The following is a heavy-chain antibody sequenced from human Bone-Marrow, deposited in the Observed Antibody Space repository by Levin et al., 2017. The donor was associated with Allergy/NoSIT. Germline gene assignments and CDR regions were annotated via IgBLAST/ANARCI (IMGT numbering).Heavy chain of an antibody. J-gene: IGHJ4*02. CDR1: GFTFSSYG. CDR2: IWYDGSNK. Sequence: LSLTCAASGFTFSSYGMHWVRQAPGKGLEWVALIWYDGSNKYYADSVKGRFTISRDNSENTLYLQMKSLRAEDTAVYYCARGYYYRSGSYYTPLNYWGQGTLVTVSS. V-gene: IGHV3-33*01. D-gene: IGHD3-10*01. CDR3: ARGYYYRSGSYYTPLNY.